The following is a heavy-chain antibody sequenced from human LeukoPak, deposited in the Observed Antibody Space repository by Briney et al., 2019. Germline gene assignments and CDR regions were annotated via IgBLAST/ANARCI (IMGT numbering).Heavy chain of an antibody. CDR3: ARGRGSGHKENWFDP. D-gene: IGHD6-19*01. CDR2: MNPNSGNT. Sequence: ALVEVSCKSSGYTFTTYDINWVRQATGQGLEWMGWMNPNSGNTGYTQKFQGRVTMTRNTSISTAYMELSSLRSGDTAVYYCARGRGSGHKENWFDPWGQGTLVTVSS. J-gene: IGHJ5*02. CDR1: GYTFTTYD. V-gene: IGHV1-8*01.